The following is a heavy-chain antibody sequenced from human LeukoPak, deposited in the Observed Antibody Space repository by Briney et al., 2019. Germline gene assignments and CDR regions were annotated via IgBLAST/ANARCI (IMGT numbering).Heavy chain of an antibody. J-gene: IGHJ3*02. Sequence: SETLSLTCTVSGGSISSCYWSWIRQPAGKGLEWIGRIYTSGSTNYNPSLKSRVTMSVDTSKNQFSLKLSSVTAADTAVYYCARVGIQLWPKGAFDIWGQGTMVTVSS. D-gene: IGHD5-18*01. CDR3: ARVGIQLWPKGAFDI. CDR2: IYTSGST. V-gene: IGHV4-4*07. CDR1: GGSISSCY.